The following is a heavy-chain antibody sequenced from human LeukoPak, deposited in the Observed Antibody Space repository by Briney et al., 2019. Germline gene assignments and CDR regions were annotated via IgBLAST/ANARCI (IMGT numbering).Heavy chain of an antibody. CDR2: IYYSGST. CDR1: GGSISSYY. D-gene: IGHD3-3*01. Sequence: SETLSLTCTVSGGSISSYYWSWIRQPPGKGLEWIGYIYYSGSTNYNPSLKSRVTISVDTSKNQFSLKLSSLTAADTAVYYCARQYLSDYDFWSGYDYYFDYWGQGTLVTVSS. CDR3: ARQYLSDYDFWSGYDYYFDY. V-gene: IGHV4-59*08. J-gene: IGHJ4*02.